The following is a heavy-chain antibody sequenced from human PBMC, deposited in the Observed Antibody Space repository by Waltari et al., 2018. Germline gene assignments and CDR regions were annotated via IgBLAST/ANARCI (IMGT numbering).Heavy chain of an antibody. CDR1: GDSLTKSS. CDR3: TTVIVVPPELMWDGGWFDP. Sequence: QVQLVQSGAEVRKPGASVKVSCEVSGDSLTKSSTHWVRQAPGKGLEWMGGLEPKDGETMYAQKCQGRVTMTEDTSTDTAYMELTGLTSDDTAVYYCTTVIVVPPELMWDGGWFDPWGQGTLVTVSS. D-gene: IGHD2-15*01. J-gene: IGHJ5*02. V-gene: IGHV1-24*01. CDR2: LEPKDGET.